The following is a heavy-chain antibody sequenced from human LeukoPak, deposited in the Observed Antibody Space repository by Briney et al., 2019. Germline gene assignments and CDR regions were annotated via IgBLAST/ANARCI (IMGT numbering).Heavy chain of an antibody. D-gene: IGHD3-10*01. V-gene: IGHV3-23*01. CDR1: GFTFSSYA. Sequence: GGSLRLSCAASGFTFSSYAMSWVRQAPGKGLEWVSAISGSGGSTYYADSVKGRFTISRDNSKNTLYLQMNSLRAEDTAVYYCAKDYYGSGSYSVDYWGQGTLVTVSS. J-gene: IGHJ4*02. CDR3: AKDYYGSGSYSVDY. CDR2: ISGSGGST.